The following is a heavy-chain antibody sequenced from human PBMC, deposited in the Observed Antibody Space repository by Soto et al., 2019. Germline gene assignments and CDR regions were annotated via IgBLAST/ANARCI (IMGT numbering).Heavy chain of an antibody. CDR2: IIPIFGTA. J-gene: IGHJ6*02. CDR3: ARGVTAMAYFYYYYGMDV. Sequence: SVKVSCKASGGTFSSYAISWVRQAPGQGLEWMGGIIPIFGTANYAQKFQGRVTITADESTSTAYMELSSLRSEDTAVYYCARGVTAMAYFYYYYGMDVWGQGTTVTV. D-gene: IGHD5-18*01. CDR1: GGTFSSYA. V-gene: IGHV1-69*13.